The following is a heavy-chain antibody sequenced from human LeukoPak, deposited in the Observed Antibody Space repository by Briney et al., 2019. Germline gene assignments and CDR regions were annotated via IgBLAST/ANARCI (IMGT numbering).Heavy chain of an antibody. J-gene: IGHJ4*02. V-gene: IGHV3-21*04. D-gene: IGHD6-13*01. CDR3: AKVGGIAAAGTYY. CDR1: GFTFSSYS. CDR2: ISSSSSYI. Sequence: GGSLRLSCAASGFTFSSYSMNWVRQAPGKGLEWVSSISSSSSYIYYADSVKGRFTISRDNAKNSLYLQMNSLRAEDTAVYYCAKVGGIAAAGTYYWGQGTLVTVSS.